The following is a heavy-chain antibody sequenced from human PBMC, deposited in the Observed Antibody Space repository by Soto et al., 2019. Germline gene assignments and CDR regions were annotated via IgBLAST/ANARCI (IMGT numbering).Heavy chain of an antibody. CDR1: GLTFTNYS. J-gene: IGHJ5*02. V-gene: IGHV3-21*01. CDR3: ARSQQLVLGRWFDP. D-gene: IGHD6-13*01. Sequence: EVQLVESGGGLVKPGGSLRLSCAASGLTFTNYSMHWVRQAPGKGLEWVSSISSTGYYIYYADSVKGRFTISRDNAKNSLFLQMNNLGAEDTGVYYCARSQQLVLGRWFDPWGQGTLVAVSS. CDR2: ISSTGYYI.